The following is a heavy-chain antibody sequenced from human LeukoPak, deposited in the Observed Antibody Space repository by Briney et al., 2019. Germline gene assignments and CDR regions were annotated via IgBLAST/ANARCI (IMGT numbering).Heavy chain of an antibody. CDR3: AKDRIAVAGNWFDP. CDR2: IRYDGSNK. V-gene: IGHV3-30*02. D-gene: IGHD6-19*01. J-gene: IGHJ5*02. CDR1: GFTFSSYG. Sequence: GGSLRLSCAASGFTFSSYGMHWVRQAPGKGLEWVAFIRYDGSNKYYADSVKGRFTISRDNSKNTLYLQMNSLRAEDTAVYYCAKDRIAVAGNWFDPWGKGTLVTVSS.